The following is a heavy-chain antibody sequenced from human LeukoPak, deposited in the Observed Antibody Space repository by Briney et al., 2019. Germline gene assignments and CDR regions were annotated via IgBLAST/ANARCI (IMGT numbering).Heavy chain of an antibody. J-gene: IGHJ5*02. CDR2: INHSGST. CDR1: GGSFSGYY. V-gene: IGHV4-34*01. Sequence: YPSETLSLTCAVYGGSFSGYYWSWLRQPPGKGLEWIGEINHSGSTNYNPSLKSRVTISVDTSKNQFSLKLSSVTAADTAVYYCARGYYDSSGYFNWFDPWGQGTLVTVSS. D-gene: IGHD3-22*01. CDR3: ARGYYDSSGYFNWFDP.